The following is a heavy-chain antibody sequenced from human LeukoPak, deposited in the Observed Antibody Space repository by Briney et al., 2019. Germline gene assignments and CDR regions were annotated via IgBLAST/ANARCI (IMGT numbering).Heavy chain of an antibody. J-gene: IGHJ6*02. CDR2: IYYSGST. D-gene: IGHD3-10*01. V-gene: IGHV4-39*01. CDR1: GGSISSSSYY. Sequence: PSETLSLTCTVSGGSISSSSYYWGWIRQPPGKGLEWIGSIYYSGSTYYNPSLKSRVTISVDTSKNQFSLKLSSVTAADTAVYYCARGGDYYGSGSYIQTDYYGMDVWGQGTTVTVSS. CDR3: ARGGDYYGSGSYIQTDYYGMDV.